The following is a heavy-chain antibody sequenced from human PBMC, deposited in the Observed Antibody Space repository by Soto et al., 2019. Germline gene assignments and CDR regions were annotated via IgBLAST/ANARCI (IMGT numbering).Heavy chain of an antibody. D-gene: IGHD6-13*01. CDR3: ARVKLAAAAADY. CDR2: ICHSGST. V-gene: IGHV4-30-2*01. J-gene: IGHJ4*02. CDR1: GASIISGGYY. Sequence: SETLSLTLTVSGASIISGGYYWTWSRQQPGKGVEWIGYICHSGSTYYKPSIKSRVTISVDRSKNQFSLKMSSVTAADTAVYYCARVKLAAAAADYWGQGTLVTVSS.